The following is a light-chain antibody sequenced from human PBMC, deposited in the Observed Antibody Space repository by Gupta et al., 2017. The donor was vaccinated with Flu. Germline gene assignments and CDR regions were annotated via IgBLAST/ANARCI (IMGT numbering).Light chain of an antibody. CDR3: YSAADNNWV. V-gene: IGLV3-27*01. CDR2: KDS. CDR1: VLAKKY. Sequence: SYELTQPSSVSVSPGQTARITCSGDVLAKKYARWFQKKPGQAPVMVIYKDSERPSGIPERFSGSSSGTTVTLTISGAQVEDEADYYCYSAADNNWVFGGGTKLTVL. J-gene: IGLJ3*02.